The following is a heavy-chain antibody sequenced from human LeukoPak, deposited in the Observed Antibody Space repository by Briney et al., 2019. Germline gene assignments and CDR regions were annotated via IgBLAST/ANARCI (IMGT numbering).Heavy chain of an antibody. V-gene: IGHV3-48*02. CDR1: GFTFSSYS. J-gene: IGHJ6*03. D-gene: IGHD3-22*01. CDR3: TRGFSSSGYFPYYMDV. Sequence: GGSLRLSCAASGFTFSSYSVNWVRQAPGKGLEWVSYISSSSSTIYYSDSVKGRFTISRDNAKNSLYLQMNSLRDEDTAVYYCTRGFSSSGYFPYYMDVWGKGTTVTVSS. CDR2: ISSSSSTI.